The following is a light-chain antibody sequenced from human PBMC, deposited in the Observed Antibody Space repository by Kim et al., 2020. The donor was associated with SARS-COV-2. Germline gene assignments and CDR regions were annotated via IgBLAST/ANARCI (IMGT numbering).Light chain of an antibody. Sequence: EIVMTQSPASLSVSPGERATLSCRASRSVTDNLAWYQHKPGQAPRLLIYGASIRATGIPARFSGSGSGTDFTLTISSLRSEDFAVYFSQQYNNWPPFTLGQGTRREIK. CDR2: GAS. V-gene: IGKV3-15*01. CDR1: RSVTDN. J-gene: IGKJ2*01. CDR3: QQYNNWPPFT.